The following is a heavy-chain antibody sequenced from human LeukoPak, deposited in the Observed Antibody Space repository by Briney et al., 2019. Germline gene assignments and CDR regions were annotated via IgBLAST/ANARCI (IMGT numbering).Heavy chain of an antibody. CDR2: ISYDGSNK. D-gene: IGHD6-19*01. CDR1: GFTFSTYG. V-gene: IGHV3-30*18. CDR3: AKGLVAVVAQNAFDI. J-gene: IGHJ3*02. Sequence: GGSLRLSCAASGFTFSTYGMHWVRQTPGKGLEWVAVISYDGSNKYYTDSVKGRFTISRDNSKNTLYLQMNSLRADDTALYYCAKGLVAVVAQNAFDIWGHGTMVTVSS.